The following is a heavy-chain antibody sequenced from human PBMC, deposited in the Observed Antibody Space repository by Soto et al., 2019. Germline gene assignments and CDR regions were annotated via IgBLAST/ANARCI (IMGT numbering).Heavy chain of an antibody. D-gene: IGHD4-17*01. CDR3: AKERYGDYGGIDY. Sequence: EVQLLESGGGLVQPGGSLRLSCAASGFTFSTYAMIWVRQAPGKGLEWVSVITGSGGSTYYADSVKGRFTISRATSKNALFLQMNSLRAEDTAVYYCAKERYGDYGGIDYWGQGTMVTVSS. V-gene: IGHV3-23*01. CDR2: ITGSGGST. J-gene: IGHJ4*02. CDR1: GFTFSTYA.